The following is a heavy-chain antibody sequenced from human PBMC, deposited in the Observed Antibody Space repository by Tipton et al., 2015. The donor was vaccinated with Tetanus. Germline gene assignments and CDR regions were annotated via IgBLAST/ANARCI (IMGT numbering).Heavy chain of an antibody. CDR1: GVAFSSFA. CDR3: ARGVIRCTGPACYNYLFYGMDV. V-gene: IGHV3-30*04. D-gene: IGHD2-8*02. J-gene: IGHJ6*02. Sequence: QVQLVQSGGGAVQPGRSLRLSCAASGVAFSSFAMHWVRQAPGKGLEWVAVISYDGSKNNYADSVKGRFTISRDNSKKTLNLDMISLSSEDTAVYYCARGVIRCTGPACYNYLFYGMDVWGQGTTVTVSS. CDR2: ISYDGSKN.